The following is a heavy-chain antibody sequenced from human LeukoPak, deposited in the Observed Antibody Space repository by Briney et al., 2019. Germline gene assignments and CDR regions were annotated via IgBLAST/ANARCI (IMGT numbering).Heavy chain of an antibody. D-gene: IGHD6-13*01. J-gene: IGHJ4*02. CDR1: GYIFTNHW. Sequence: PGESLKISCKGSGYIFTNHWIGWVRQMPGKGLEWMGIIYPGDSDTTYSPSFQGQVTISADKSITTAYLQWSSLRASDTAMYYCARQGGRQLVYFDYWGQGTLVTVSS. CDR2: IYPGDSDT. V-gene: IGHV5-51*01. CDR3: ARQGGRQLVYFDY.